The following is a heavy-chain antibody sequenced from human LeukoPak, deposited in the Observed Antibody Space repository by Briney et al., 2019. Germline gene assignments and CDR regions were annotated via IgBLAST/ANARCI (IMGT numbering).Heavy chain of an antibody. J-gene: IGHJ4*02. V-gene: IGHV3-23*01. D-gene: IGHD6-13*01. CDR2: ISGSGGST. Sequence: GGSLRLSCAASGFTFSSSAMSWVRQAPGRGLEWVSAISGSGGSTYYADSVKGRFTISRDNSKNTLYLQMNSLRVEDTAVYYCAKDFQGYSSSWTFDYWGQGTLVTVSS. CDR3: AKDFQGYSSSWTFDY. CDR1: GFTFSSSA.